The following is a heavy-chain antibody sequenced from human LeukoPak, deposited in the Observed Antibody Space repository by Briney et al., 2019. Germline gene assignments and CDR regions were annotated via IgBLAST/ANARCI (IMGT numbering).Heavy chain of an antibody. CDR2: MNEVGSAK. Sequence: PGGSLRPSCAASGFTFSRYWLTWVRQAPGKGLEWVANMNEVGSAKFYVDSVKGRFTISRDNAQNSVFLQMNSLRAEDTAVYYCARVILGVAQYSGLDVWGQGTTVTVSS. J-gene: IGHJ6*02. CDR1: GFTFSRYW. D-gene: IGHD2/OR15-2a*01. V-gene: IGHV3-7*01. CDR3: ARVILGVAQYSGLDV.